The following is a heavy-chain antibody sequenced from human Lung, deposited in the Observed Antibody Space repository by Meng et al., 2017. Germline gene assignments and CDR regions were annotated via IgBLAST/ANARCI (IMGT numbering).Heavy chain of an antibody. J-gene: IGHJ4*02. V-gene: IGHV1-69*02. CDR2: IIPILERA. Sequence: QVQLVQSGAEVKKPGASVKGAGKAAGATVSRYSFSWVRQAPGQGLEWMGRIIPILERANYAQKFQGRVTITADISTTTAYMEMRSLRSEDTAVYYCASAMGNYVPATNEWTPSYFDYWGRGTLVTVSS. CDR3: ASAMGNYVPATNEWTPSYFDY. CDR1: GATVSRYS. D-gene: IGHD3-16*01.